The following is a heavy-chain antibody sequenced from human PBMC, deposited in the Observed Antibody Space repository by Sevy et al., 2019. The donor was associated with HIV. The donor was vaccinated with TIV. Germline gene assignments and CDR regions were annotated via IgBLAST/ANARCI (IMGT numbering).Heavy chain of an antibody. D-gene: IGHD3-3*01. V-gene: IGHV4-61*01. CDR2: IDYSGST. CDR1: GASVSSGSYY. Sequence: SESLSLTCGVSGASVSSGSYYCSWIRHPPGKGLEWIGYIDYSGSTDYNPSLKSRVTISLDTSKNQFSLRLSSVTAADTAVYYCARGISEDIQEWLLYYLDCWGQGTLVTVSS. J-gene: IGHJ4*02. CDR3: ARGISEDIQEWLLYYLDC.